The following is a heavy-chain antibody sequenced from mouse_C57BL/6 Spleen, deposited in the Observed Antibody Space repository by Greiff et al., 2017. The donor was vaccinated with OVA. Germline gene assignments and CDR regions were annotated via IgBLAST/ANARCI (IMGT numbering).Heavy chain of an antibody. Sequence: VKLVESGAELVRPGASVTLSCKASGYTFTDYEMHWVKQTPVHGLAWIGAIDPETGGTAYNQKFKGKAILTADKSSSTAYMELRSLTSEDSAVYYCTSGSYYGSSLDYWGQGTTLTVSS. V-gene: IGHV1-15*01. J-gene: IGHJ2*01. CDR3: TSGSYYGSSLDY. D-gene: IGHD1-1*01. CDR2: IDPETGGT. CDR1: GYTFTDYE.